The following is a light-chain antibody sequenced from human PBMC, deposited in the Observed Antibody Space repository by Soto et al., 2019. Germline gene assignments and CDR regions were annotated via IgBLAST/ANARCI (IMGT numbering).Light chain of an antibody. Sequence: EIVMTQSPATLSVSPGERATLSCRASQSISNNLAWYHQRPGQAPRLLIYGASTRATGIPARFSGSGSGTEFTLTISSLQFEDFAVYYCQQYNNWCTFGQGTRVEIK. CDR2: GAS. CDR3: QQYNNWCT. V-gene: IGKV3-15*01. CDR1: QSISNN. J-gene: IGKJ1*01.